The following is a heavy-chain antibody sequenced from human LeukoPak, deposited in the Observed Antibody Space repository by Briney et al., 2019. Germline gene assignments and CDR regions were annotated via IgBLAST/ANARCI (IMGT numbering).Heavy chain of an antibody. Sequence: PGGPLRLSCAASGFTFSSYAMHWVGQAPGKGREWVAVISYDGSNKYYADSVKGRFTISSDNSKNTLYLQMNSLRAEDTAVYYCARGYYYDSNGAFDIWGQGTMVTVSS. CDR3: ARGYYYDSNGAFDI. CDR1: GFTFSSYA. J-gene: IGHJ3*02. V-gene: IGHV3-30-3*01. D-gene: IGHD3-22*01. CDR2: ISYDGSNK.